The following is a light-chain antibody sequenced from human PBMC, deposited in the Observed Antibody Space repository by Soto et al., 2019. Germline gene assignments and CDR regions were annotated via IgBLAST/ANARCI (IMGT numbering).Light chain of an antibody. CDR1: QSVSSY. V-gene: IGKV3-11*01. CDR2: DAS. Sequence: EIVVTQSPATLSLSAWERATLTCRASQSVSSYLAWYQQKPGQAPRLLIYDASNRATGIPARFSGSGSGTDFTLTISSLEPEDFAVYYCQQRSNWPVTFGQGTKVDIK. J-gene: IGKJ1*01. CDR3: QQRSNWPVT.